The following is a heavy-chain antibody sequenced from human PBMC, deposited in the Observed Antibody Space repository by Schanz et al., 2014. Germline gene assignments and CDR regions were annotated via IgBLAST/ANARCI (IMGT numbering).Heavy chain of an antibody. D-gene: IGHD6-6*01. J-gene: IGHJ5*02. CDR1: GGSITTTTAY. V-gene: IGHV4-39*01. Sequence: QVQLQESGPGLVKPSETLSLTCSVSGGSITTTTAYWAYIRQPPGEGLEWIGTIYYDGSTYYNSSLKSRLAMSVAPAKNQFTLRLTAVTASDTAVYYCSQLVKPAWFDPWGQGTLVTVSS. CDR3: SQLVKPAWFDP. CDR2: IYYDGST.